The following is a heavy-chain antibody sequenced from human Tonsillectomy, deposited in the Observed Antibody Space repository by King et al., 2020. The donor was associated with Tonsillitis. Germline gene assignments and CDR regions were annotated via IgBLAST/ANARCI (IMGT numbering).Heavy chain of an antibody. V-gene: IGHV1-18*04. CDR2: ISAYNGNT. D-gene: IGHD3-9*01. J-gene: IGHJ1*01. Sequence: AQLVQSGAEVKKPGASVKVSCKASGYTITNYVINWVRQAPGQGLEWMGWISAYNGNTNYAQKLQGRVTMTTDTSTSTAYMELRSLRSDDTAVYYCAREIYDILTGYYKYFQHWGQGTLVTVSS. CDR3: AREIYDILTGYYKYFQH. CDR1: GYTITNYV.